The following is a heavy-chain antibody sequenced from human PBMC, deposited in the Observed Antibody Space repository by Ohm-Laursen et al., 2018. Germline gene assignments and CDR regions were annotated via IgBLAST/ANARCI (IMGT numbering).Heavy chain of an antibody. D-gene: IGHD6-19*01. V-gene: IGHV3-23*01. J-gene: IGHJ4*02. CDR2: ISGGGGGT. CDR1: GFTFSSYA. Sequence: SLRLSCSASGFTFSSYAMSWVRQAPGKGLEWVSAISGGGGGTYYADSVKGRFTISRDNSKNTLYLQMNSLRADDTAVYYCAKGSSTDWRGFFDYWGQGTLVTVSS. CDR3: AKGSSTDWRGFFDY.